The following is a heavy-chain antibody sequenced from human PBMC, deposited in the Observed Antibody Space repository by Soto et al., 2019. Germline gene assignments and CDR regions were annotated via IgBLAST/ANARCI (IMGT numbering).Heavy chain of an antibody. CDR1: GFTFNNYV. Sequence: GGSLRLSCAASGFTFNNYVMSWVRQAPGKGLEWVSGISTTGGGTYYADPVKGRFTISRDNSKNTLYLQMNNLSAGDTALYYCSKGQYILVVPTVDYWGQGTLVTVSS. J-gene: IGHJ4*02. V-gene: IGHV3-23*01. CDR2: ISTTGGGT. D-gene: IGHD2-15*01. CDR3: SKGQYILVVPTVDY.